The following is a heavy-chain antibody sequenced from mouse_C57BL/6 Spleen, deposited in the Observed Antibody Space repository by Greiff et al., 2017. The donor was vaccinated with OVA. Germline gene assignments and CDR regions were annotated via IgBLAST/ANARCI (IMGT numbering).Heavy chain of an antibody. CDR2: IDPENGDT. Sequence: VQLQQSGAELVRPGASVKLSCTASGFNIKDDYMHWVKQRPEQGLEWIGWIDPENGDTEYASKVKGKATITAETSSNTAYLQLSSLTSEDTAVYYCTTEDYYGNYVLFDYWGQGTTLTVSS. D-gene: IGHD2-1*01. J-gene: IGHJ2*01. CDR3: TTEDYYGNYVLFDY. CDR1: GFNIKDDY. V-gene: IGHV14-4*01.